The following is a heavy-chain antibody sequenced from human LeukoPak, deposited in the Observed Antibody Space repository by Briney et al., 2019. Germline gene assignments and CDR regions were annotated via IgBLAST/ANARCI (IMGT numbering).Heavy chain of an antibody. CDR3: ARDPSTIAVAGTYVY. V-gene: IGHV3-21*01. CDR1: GFTFSSYS. CDR2: ISSSSSYI. Sequence: GGSLGLSCAASGFTFSSYSMNWVRQAPGKGLEWVSSISSSSSYIYYAGSVKGRFTISRDNAKNSLYLQMNSLRAEDTAVYYCARDPSTIAVAGTYVYWGQGTLVTVSS. J-gene: IGHJ4*02. D-gene: IGHD6-19*01.